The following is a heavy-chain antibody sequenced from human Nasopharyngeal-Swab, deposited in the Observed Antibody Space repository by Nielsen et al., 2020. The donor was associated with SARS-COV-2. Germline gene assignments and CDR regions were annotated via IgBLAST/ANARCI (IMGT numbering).Heavy chain of an antibody. CDR2: IYYSGST. V-gene: IGHV4-39*01. J-gene: IGHJ2*01. Sequence: RQAPGKGPEWIGSIYYSGSTYYNPSLKSRVTISVDTSKNQFSLKLSSVTAADTAVYYCARRETKQWLVPVGYFDLWGRGTLVTVSS. CDR3: ARRETKQWLVPVGYFDL. D-gene: IGHD6-19*01.